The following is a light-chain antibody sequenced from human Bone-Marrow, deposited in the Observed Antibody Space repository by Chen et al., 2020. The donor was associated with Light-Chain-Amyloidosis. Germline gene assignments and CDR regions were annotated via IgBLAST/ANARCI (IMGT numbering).Light chain of an antibody. CDR3: QVWESSGECAI. J-gene: IGLJ2*01. Sequence: SYVLTQAPSVSVAPGQTASIACGGNNIGAKSVHWYQQKPGQAPVLVVYDDGGRTSVIPERFSGSNSGNTATLTIGRVEAGDEADYYCQVWESSGECAIFGGGTRLTVL. CDR2: DDG. CDR1: NIGAKS. V-gene: IGLV3-21*02.